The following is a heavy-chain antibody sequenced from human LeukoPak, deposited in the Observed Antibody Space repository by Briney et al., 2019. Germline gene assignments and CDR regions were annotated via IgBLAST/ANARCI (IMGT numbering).Heavy chain of an antibody. D-gene: IGHD4-17*01. CDR2: ISGSGGST. V-gene: IGHV3-23*01. Sequence: GGSLRLSCAASGFTFSSYAMSWVRQAPGKGLEWVSAISGSGGSTYYADSVKGRFTISRDNSKNTLYLQMNSLRAEDTAVYYCAKEVPLPSAYSYGDLYGWGQGTLVTVSS. J-gene: IGHJ4*02. CDR3: AKEVPLPSAYSYGDLYG. CDR1: GFTFSSYA.